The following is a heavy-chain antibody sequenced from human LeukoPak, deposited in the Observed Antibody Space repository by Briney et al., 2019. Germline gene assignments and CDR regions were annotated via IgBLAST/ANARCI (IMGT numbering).Heavy chain of an antibody. CDR3: ARERTVGVVDY. Sequence: ASVRVSCKASGFTFTDPYIHWMRQAPGQGLELMGWINPGSGDIHCAQKFQDRVTMTRDTFISTAYMELTRINSDDTAVYYCARERTVGVVDYCRQASLVTVSS. V-gene: IGHV1-2*02. D-gene: IGHD1-26*01. CDR1: GFTFTDPY. J-gene: IGHJ4*02. CDR2: INPGSGDI.